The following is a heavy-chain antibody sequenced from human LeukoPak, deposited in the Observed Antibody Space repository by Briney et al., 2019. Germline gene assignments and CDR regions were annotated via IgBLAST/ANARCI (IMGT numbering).Heavy chain of an antibody. J-gene: IGHJ4*02. D-gene: IGHD2-2*01. CDR1: GYTFTGYY. CDR3: ARARPKTYCSSTSCYLEAWDY. Sequence: GASVKVSCKASGYTFTGYYMHWVRQAPGQGLEWMGWINPNSGGTNYAQKFQGRVTMTRDTSISTAYMELSSLRSEDTAVYYCARARPKTYCSSTSCYLEAWDYWGQGTLVTVSS. V-gene: IGHV1-2*02. CDR2: INPNSGGT.